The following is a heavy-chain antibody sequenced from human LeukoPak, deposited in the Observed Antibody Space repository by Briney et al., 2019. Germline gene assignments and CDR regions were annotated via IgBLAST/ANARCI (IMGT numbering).Heavy chain of an antibody. CDR3: AKGSGYYPEYFQH. Sequence: GGSLRLSCAASGFTFSSYAMSWVRQAPGKGLEWVSAISGSGGSTYYADSVKGRFTISRDNSRNTLYLQMNSLRAEDTAVYYCAKGSGYYPEYFQHWGQGTLVTVSS. J-gene: IGHJ1*01. CDR1: GFTFSSYA. CDR2: ISGSGGST. V-gene: IGHV3-23*01. D-gene: IGHD3-22*01.